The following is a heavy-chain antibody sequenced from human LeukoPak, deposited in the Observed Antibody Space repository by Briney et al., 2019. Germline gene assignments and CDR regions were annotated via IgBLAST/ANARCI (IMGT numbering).Heavy chain of an antibody. CDR1: GASVTSGGFY. CDR2: IYYTGST. V-gene: IGHV4-39*01. D-gene: IGHD3-10*01. CDR3: ARHSGSGSESRPFDP. J-gene: IGHJ5*02. Sequence: TSETLSLTCSVSGASVTSGGFYWGWLRQPPGKGPERIATIYYTGSTYYNPSLKSRVSISIDTSKNQFSLRLTSVTATDTAVYHCARHSGSGSESRPFDPWGQGTLVSVSS.